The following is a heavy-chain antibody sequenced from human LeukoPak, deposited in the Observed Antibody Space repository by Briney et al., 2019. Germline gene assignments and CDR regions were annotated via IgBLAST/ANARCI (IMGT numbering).Heavy chain of an antibody. CDR3: ATSPKVGATIGAFDI. V-gene: IGHV1-69-2*01. CDR2: VDPEDGET. Sequence: ASVKISCKVSGYTFTDYYMHWVQQAPGKGLEWVGLVDPEDGETIYAEKFQGRVTITADTSTDTAYMELSSLRSEDTAVYYCATSPKVGATIGAFDIWGQGTMVTVSS. J-gene: IGHJ3*02. D-gene: IGHD1-26*01. CDR1: GYTFTDYY.